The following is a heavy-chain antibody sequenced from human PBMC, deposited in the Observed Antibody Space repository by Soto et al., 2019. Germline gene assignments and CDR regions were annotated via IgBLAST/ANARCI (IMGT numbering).Heavy chain of an antibody. Sequence: SETLSLTCTVSGGSISSYYWSWIRQPPGKGLEWIGYIYYSGSTNYNPSLKSRVTISVDTSKNQFSLKLSSVTAADTAVYYCASHIAARPGGWFDPWGQGTLVTVSS. V-gene: IGHV4-59*01. CDR3: ASHIAARPGGWFDP. D-gene: IGHD6-6*01. J-gene: IGHJ5*02. CDR2: IYYSGST. CDR1: GGSISSYY.